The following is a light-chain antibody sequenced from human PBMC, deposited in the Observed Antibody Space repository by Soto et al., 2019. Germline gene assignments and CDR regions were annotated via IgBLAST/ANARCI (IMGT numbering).Light chain of an antibody. CDR1: QSVSSY. Sequence: ELVLTQSPATLSLSPGERATLSCWASQSVSSYLAWYQQKPGQAPRLLIYDASNRATGIPARFSGSGSGTDFTLTISSLEPEDFAVYYCQQRSNWPLTFGGGTKVDIK. J-gene: IGKJ4*01. CDR3: QQRSNWPLT. CDR2: DAS. V-gene: IGKV3-11*01.